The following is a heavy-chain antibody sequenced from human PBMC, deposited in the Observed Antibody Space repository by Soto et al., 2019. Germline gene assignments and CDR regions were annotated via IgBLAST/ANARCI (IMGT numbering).Heavy chain of an antibody. D-gene: IGHD1-26*01. CDR3: AKDQVGSGSYDY. V-gene: IGHV3-30*18. CDR1: GFTFSSYG. Sequence: PGGSLRLSCAASGFTFSSYGVHWVRQAPGKGLEWVAVISYDGSNKYYADSVKGRFTISRDNSKNTLYLQMNSLRAEDTAVYYCAKDQVGSGSYDYWGQGT. CDR2: ISYDGSNK. J-gene: IGHJ4*02.